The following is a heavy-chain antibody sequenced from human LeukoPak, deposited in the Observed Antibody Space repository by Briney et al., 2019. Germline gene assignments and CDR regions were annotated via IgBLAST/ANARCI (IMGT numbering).Heavy chain of an antibody. CDR3: ARASGSGPGGH. Sequence: SETLSLTCTVSGGSISSYYWSWIRQPPGKGLEWNGYIYYSGSTNYNPSLKSRVTISVDTSKNQFSLKLSSVTAADPAFSSFARASGSGPGGHCGRGTLVTVSS. J-gene: IGHJ1*01. CDR1: GGSISSYY. D-gene: IGHD3-10*01. CDR2: IYYSGST. V-gene: IGHV4-59*01.